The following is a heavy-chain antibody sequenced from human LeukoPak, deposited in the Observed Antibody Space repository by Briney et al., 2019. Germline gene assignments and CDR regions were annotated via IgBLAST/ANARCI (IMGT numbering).Heavy chain of an antibody. CDR2: IIPIFGTA. CDR1: GGTFSSYA. Sequence: GASVKVSCKASGGTFSSYAISWVGQAPGQGLEWMGGIIPIFGTANYAQKFQGRVTITADESTSTAYMELSSLRSKDTAMYYWAREYLVVYSGYDLFDYWGQGTLVTVSS. V-gene: IGHV1-69*13. J-gene: IGHJ4*02. D-gene: IGHD5-12*01. CDR3: AREYLVVYSGYDLFDY.